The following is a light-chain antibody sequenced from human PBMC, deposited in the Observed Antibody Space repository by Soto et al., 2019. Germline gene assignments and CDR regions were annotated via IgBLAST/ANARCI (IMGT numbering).Light chain of an antibody. V-gene: IGLV2-23*01. CDR3: FSHEDSDTRV. J-gene: IGLJ3*02. Sequence: QSVLTQPASVSGSPGQSITISCTGTSSDIGSYDLVSWYQQYPGNAPKLLMYETSERHSEASHRFSGSKSGNTASLTISGIQADDESYYYCFSHEDSDTRVFGGGTQLTVL. CDR2: ETS. CDR1: SSDIGSYDL.